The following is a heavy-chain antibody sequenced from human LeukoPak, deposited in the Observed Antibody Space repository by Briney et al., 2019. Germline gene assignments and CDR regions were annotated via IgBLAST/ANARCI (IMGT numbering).Heavy chain of an antibody. CDR2: IKTKADGGTT. J-gene: IGHJ4*02. D-gene: IGHD5-18*01. CDR3: TTGTWIQLWLADY. CDR1: GFTFSNAW. V-gene: IGHV3-15*01. Sequence: PGGSLRLSCAASGFTFSNAWMSWVRQAPGKGREWVGRIKTKADGGTTDYAAPVKGRFTISRDDSKNTLYLQMNSLKAEDTAVYYCTTGTWIQLWLADYWGQGTLVTVSS.